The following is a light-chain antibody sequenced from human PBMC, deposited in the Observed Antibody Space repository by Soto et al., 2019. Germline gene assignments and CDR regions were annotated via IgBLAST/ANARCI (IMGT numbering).Light chain of an antibody. Sequence: EIVMTQSPATLSVSPGERATLSCRASQSVSHSLAWHQQKPGQAPRLLIYGASTRATGIPDSLIGSGSGTEFTLTISSLQSEDFAVYYCQQYSKWPWTFGQGTKVEI. J-gene: IGKJ1*01. CDR3: QQYSKWPWT. V-gene: IGKV3-15*01. CDR2: GAS. CDR1: QSVSHS.